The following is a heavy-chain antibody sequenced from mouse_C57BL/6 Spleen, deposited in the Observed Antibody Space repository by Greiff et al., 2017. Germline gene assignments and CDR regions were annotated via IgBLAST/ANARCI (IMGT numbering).Heavy chain of an antibody. CDR2: IYPRSGNT. V-gene: IGHV1-81*01. CDR1: GYTFISYG. CDR3: ARGGNTYYYAMDY. Sequence: VKLQESGAELARPGASVKLSCKASGYTFISYGISWVKQRTGQGLEWIGEIYPRSGNTYYNEKFKGKATLTADKSSSTAYMELRSLTSEDSAVYFCARGGNTYYYAMDYWGHGTSVTVSS. D-gene: IGHD2-1*01. J-gene: IGHJ4*01.